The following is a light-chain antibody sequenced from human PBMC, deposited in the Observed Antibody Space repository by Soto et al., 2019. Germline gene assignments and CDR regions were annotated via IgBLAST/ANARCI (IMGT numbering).Light chain of an antibody. CDR1: QSVTSRY. CDR3: QHYGSSPGYT. V-gene: IGKV3-20*01. Sequence: EIVSTQSPGTLSLSPGERATLSCRTSQSVTSRYLAWYQQRPGQAPRLLIYGASSRATGIPDRFSGSGSGTDFTLTISRLEPEDFAVYYCQHYGSSPGYTFGQGTKLEIK. J-gene: IGKJ2*01. CDR2: GAS.